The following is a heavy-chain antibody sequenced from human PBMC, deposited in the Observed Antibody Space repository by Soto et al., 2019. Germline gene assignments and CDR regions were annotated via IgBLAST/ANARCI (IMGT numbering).Heavy chain of an antibody. V-gene: IGHV3-30-3*01. D-gene: IGHD6-13*01. CDR2: ISHDGSEK. CDR1: RFTFSSYA. CDR3: ARAAAYFYHYYYAMDV. Sequence: QLQLVESGGGVVQPGKSLRLSCAASRFTFSSYAMDWVRQAPGKGLEWVAVISHDGSEKYYGDSVKGRFTISRDNPKNTVYLQMNSLRPEDTAVYSCARAAAYFYHYYYAMDVWGQGTAVTVSS. J-gene: IGHJ6*02.